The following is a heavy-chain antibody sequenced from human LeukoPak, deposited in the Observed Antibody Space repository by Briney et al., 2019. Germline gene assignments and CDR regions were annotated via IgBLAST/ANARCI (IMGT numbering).Heavy chain of an antibody. CDR3: ARIGSGWSSWFDH. CDR2: IYYSGST. D-gene: IGHD6-19*01. V-gene: IGHV4-59*08. J-gene: IGHJ5*02. CDR1: GGSISSYY. Sequence: SETLSLTCTVSGGSISSYYWIWIRQPPGKGREWIGYIYYSGSTNYNHSLKSRVTISVDTSKNQFSLKLSSVTAADTAVYYCARIGSGWSSWFDHWGQGTLVTVSS.